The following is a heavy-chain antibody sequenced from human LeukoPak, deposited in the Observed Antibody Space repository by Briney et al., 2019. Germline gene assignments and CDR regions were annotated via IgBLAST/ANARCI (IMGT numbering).Heavy chain of an antibody. CDR2: IYYSGST. V-gene: IGHV4-59*01. J-gene: IGHJ4*02. CDR3: ARDGRHASSGYYPAYFDY. Sequence: SETLSLTCTVSGGSISSYYWSWIRQPPGKGLEWIGYIYYSGSTNYNPSLKSRVTISVDTSKNQFSRKLSSVTAKDTAVYYCARDGRHASSGYYPAYFDYWGQGTLVTVSS. CDR1: GGSISSYY. D-gene: IGHD3-22*01.